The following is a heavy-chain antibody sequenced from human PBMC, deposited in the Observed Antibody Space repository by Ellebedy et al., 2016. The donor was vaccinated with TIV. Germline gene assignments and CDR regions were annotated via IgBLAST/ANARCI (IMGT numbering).Heavy chain of an antibody. J-gene: IGHJ4*02. V-gene: IGHV3-23*01. CDR2: IAGSGGRT. D-gene: IGHD4-17*01. CDR3: AKSIETTETYFDY. CDR1: GFTFSGYN. Sequence: GESLKISCAASGFTFSGYNMNWVRQAPGKGLEWVSGIAGSGGRTFYADSVKGRFTISRDNSKSTLYLQMNSLRAEDTAIYYCAKSIETTETYFDYWGQGTLVTVSS.